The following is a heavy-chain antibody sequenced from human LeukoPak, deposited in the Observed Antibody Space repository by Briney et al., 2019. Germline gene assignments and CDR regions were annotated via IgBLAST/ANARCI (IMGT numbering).Heavy chain of an antibody. Sequence: SQTLSLTCSVSGDSTNSGNYYCSWIRQPPGKGLEWIGIMYYSTNTYYTPSPLGRVSISIDTSSNQFSLRVRSVIAAGTAVYYYATQDRSSLPPKWFDPWGQGTLVIVSS. D-gene: IGHD6-13*01. V-gene: IGHV4-39*01. CDR2: MYYSTNT. CDR3: ATQDRSSLPPKWFDP. CDR1: GDSTNSGNYY. J-gene: IGHJ5*02.